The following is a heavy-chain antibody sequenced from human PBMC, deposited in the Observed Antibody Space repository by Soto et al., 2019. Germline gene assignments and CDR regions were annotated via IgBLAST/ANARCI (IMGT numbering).Heavy chain of an antibody. J-gene: IGHJ5*02. Sequence: PSETLSLTCTVSCGSISSYYWSWIRQPAGKGLEWIGRIYTSGSTNYNPSLKSRVTMSVDTSKNQFSLKLSSVTAADTAVYYCARDWRLRLGELSNYNWFDPWGQGTLVTVSS. CDR2: IYTSGST. V-gene: IGHV4-4*07. CDR1: CGSISSYY. D-gene: IGHD3-16*02. CDR3: ARDWRLRLGELSNYNWFDP.